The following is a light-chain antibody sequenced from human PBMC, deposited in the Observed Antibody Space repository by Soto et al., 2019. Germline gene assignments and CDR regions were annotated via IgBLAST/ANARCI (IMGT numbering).Light chain of an antibody. CDR3: QHRNDWPFT. V-gene: IGKV3-11*01. J-gene: IGKJ4*01. CDR1: QSVYSY. CDR2: DVS. Sequence: EVVLTQSPATLSLSPGERATLSCRASQSVYSYLAWYQQEPGQPPGLIISDVSNRPTGIPARFSGSWYGTDFTLTNSSVEPEDVALYYCQHRNDWPFTSGGETKVVIK.